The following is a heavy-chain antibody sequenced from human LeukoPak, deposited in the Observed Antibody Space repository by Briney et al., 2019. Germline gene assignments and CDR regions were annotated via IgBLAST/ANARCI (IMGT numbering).Heavy chain of an antibody. J-gene: IGHJ6*02. V-gene: IGHV4-34*01. CDR2: INHSGST. Sequence: SETLSLTCAVYGGSFSGYYWSWIRQPPGKGLEWIGEINHSGSTNYNPSLKSRVTISLDTYKNQFSLKLSSVTAADTAVYYCARWRFYYDSSGYYYVYYGMDVWGQGTTVTVSS. CDR1: GGSFSGYY. CDR3: ARWRFYYDSSGYYYVYYGMDV. D-gene: IGHD3-22*01.